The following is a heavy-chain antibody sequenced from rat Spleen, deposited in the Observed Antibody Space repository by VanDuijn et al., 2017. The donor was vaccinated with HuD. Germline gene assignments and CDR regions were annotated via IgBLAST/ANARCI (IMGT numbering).Heavy chain of an antibody. CDR1: GYSITSAYR. V-gene: IGHV3-3*01. D-gene: IGHD3-5*01. CDR2: ITNSGST. CDR3: ARSLSFAHFFWYFDF. Sequence: EVQLQESGPGLVKPSQSLSLACSVSGYSITSAYRWNWIRSFPGNKLEWMAYITNSGSTYYNPSLRGRLSITRDTSKNQFFLQVNSVTTEDTATYYCARSLSFAHFFWYFDFWGPGTMVTVSS. J-gene: IGHJ1*01.